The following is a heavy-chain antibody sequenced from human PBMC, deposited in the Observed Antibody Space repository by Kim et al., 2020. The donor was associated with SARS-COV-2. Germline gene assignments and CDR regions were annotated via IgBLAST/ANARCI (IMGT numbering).Heavy chain of an antibody. CDR2: INYSGHT. Sequence: SYTLSLTCTVSGDSISISLPSFGFLRESSGMGLEWRGSINYSGHTYYNPSLKSRVTISVDTSKNQFSLKMRSVTAADTAVYYCARLVSENSAVEYWGQGT. J-gene: IGHJ4*02. V-gene: IGHV4-39*01. CDR3: ARLVSENSAVEY. CDR1: GDSISISLPS.